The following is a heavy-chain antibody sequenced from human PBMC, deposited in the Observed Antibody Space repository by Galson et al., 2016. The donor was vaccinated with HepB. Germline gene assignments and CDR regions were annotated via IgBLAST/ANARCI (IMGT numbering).Heavy chain of an antibody. CDR1: GYTFTGYY. V-gene: IGHV1-2*02. CDR2: INPNSRGT. Sequence: SVKVSCKASGYTFTGYYIHWVRQAHGQGLEWMGWINPNSRGTNYAQKFRGRVTMTRDTSISTAYMELSNLRSDDTAFYYCARDFEYSSSSAGRSDAFDIWGQGTMVTVSS. D-gene: IGHD6-6*01. CDR3: ARDFEYSSSSAGRSDAFDI. J-gene: IGHJ3*02.